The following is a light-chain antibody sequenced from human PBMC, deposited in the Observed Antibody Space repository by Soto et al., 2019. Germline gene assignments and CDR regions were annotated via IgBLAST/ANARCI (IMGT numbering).Light chain of an antibody. Sequence: DIPLTQSPSFLSASVGDRVTITCRASQGISSFLACYQQQPGKAPKLLIYSASTLQSWVPSRFSGSGSGTEFTLTNSSLQPEEFATYYFQQLNSYPLTFGQGTKVEI. CDR2: SAS. J-gene: IGKJ1*01. CDR1: QGISSF. V-gene: IGKV1-9*01. CDR3: QQLNSYPLT.